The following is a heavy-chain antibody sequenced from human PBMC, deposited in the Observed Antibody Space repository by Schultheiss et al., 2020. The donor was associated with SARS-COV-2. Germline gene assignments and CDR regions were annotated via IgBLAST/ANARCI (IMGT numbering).Heavy chain of an antibody. J-gene: IGHJ6*02. CDR2: IYYSGST. V-gene: IGHV4-59*12. CDR1: GGSISSSY. Sequence: SETLSLTCTVSGGSISSSYWSWIRQPPGKGLEWIGYIYYSGSTYYNPSLKSRVTISVDTSKNQFSLKLSSVTAADTAVYYCRTTYYYYGMDVWGQGTTVTVSS. CDR3: RTTYYYYGMDV. D-gene: IGHD1-7*01.